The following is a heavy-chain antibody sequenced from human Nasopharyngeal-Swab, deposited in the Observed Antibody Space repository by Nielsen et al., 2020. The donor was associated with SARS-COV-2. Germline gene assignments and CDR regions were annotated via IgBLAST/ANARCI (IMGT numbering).Heavy chain of an antibody. V-gene: IGHV1-18*01. CDR1: GYTFTSYG. CDR3: ARDPAFKDPANGNYYYYGMDV. D-gene: IGHD1-14*01. CDR2: ISAYNGNT. J-gene: IGHJ6*02. Sequence: ASVQVSCMASGYTFTSYGISWVRQAPGQGLEWMGWISAYNGNTNYAQKLQGRVTMTTDTSTSTAYMELRSLRSDDTAVYYCARDPAFKDPANGNYYYYGMDVWGQGTTVTVSS.